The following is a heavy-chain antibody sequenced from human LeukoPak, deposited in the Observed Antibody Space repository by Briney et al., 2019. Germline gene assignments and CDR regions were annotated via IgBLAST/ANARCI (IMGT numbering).Heavy chain of an antibody. Sequence: SETLSLTCAVYGGSFSGYYWSWIRQPPGKGLEWIGEINHSGSTNYNPSLKSRVTISVDTSKNQFSLKLSSVTAADTAVYYCARLLNYDYIWGSYRFFDYWGQGTLVTVSS. CDR3: ARLLNYDYIWGSYRFFDY. J-gene: IGHJ4*02. CDR1: GGSFSGYY. CDR2: INHSGST. V-gene: IGHV4-34*01. D-gene: IGHD3-16*02.